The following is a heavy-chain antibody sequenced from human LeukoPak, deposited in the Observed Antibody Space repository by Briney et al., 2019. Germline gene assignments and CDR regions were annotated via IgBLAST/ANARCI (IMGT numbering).Heavy chain of an antibody. Sequence: ASVKFSCKASGYTFTKFDINWVRQATGQGLEWMGWVNLKSGYTGYAQKFQGRVTITRDTSINTAYMELSSLRSEDTAVYYCARVDGSLDYWGQGTLVTVSS. J-gene: IGHJ4*02. D-gene: IGHD2-15*01. V-gene: IGHV1-8*03. CDR2: VNLKSGYT. CDR1: GYTFTKFD. CDR3: ARVDGSLDY.